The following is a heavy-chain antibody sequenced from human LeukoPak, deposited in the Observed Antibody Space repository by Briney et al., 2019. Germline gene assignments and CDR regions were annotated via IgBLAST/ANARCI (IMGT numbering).Heavy chain of an antibody. V-gene: IGHV3-72*01. J-gene: IGHJ3*02. Sequence: PGGCMRLSCAAYGFFFSAYFMGWVRPAPGGGLGWIGRIRKKPTKYTTKYATSVKGRSVNARDDSKDSVCLQMNSLETEDTAVYYCTREGGEGDYTAFDIWGQGTMVTVSS. CDR2: IRKKPTKYTT. D-gene: IGHD3-3*01. CDR3: TREGGEGDYTAFDI. CDR1: GFFFSAYF.